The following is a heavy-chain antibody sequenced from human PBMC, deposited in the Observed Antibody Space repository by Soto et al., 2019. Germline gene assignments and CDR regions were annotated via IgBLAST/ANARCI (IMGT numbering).Heavy chain of an antibody. V-gene: IGHV4-34*01. CDR3: AREPSSGYYGMDV. Sequence: SETLSLTCAVYGGSFSGYYWSWIRQPPGKGLEWIGEINHSGSTNYNPSLKSRVTISVDTSKNQFSLKLSSVTAADTAVYYCAREPSSGYYGMDVWGQGTTVTVS. D-gene: IGHD7-27*01. CDR2: INHSGST. CDR1: GGSFSGYY. J-gene: IGHJ6*02.